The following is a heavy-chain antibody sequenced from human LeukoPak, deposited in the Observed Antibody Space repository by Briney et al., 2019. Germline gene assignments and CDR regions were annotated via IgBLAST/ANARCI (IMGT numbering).Heavy chain of an antibody. J-gene: IGHJ4*02. CDR3: AGVSAAAGTGDY. Sequence: GGSLRLSCAASGFTFSSYSMIWVRQAPGKGLEWVSYISSSISTTYYADSVKGRFTISRDNAKNSLYLQMSSLRAEDTAVYYCAGVSAAAGTGDYWGQGTLVTVSS. CDR1: GFTFSSYS. CDR2: ISSSISTT. D-gene: IGHD6-13*01. V-gene: IGHV3-48*04.